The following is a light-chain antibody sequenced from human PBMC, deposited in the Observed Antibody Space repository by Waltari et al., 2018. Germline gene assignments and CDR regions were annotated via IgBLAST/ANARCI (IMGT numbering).Light chain of an antibody. V-gene: IGLV5-45*03. J-gene: IGLJ2*01. Sequence: QAVLTQPSSLSASPGASASLTCTLRSDIHVGTYRINWYQQQPGSPPQYLLKYKSDSDKQQGSGVPSRFSGSKDASANAGILLISGLQSEDEADYYCLIWHSSAWVFGGGTKLTVL. CDR3: LIWHSSAWV. CDR1: SDIHVGTYR. CDR2: YKSDSDK.